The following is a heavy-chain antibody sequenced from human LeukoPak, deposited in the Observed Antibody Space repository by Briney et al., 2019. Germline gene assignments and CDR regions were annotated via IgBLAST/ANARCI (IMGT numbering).Heavy chain of an antibody. J-gene: IGHJ4*02. CDR1: GFTFSSYA. Sequence: GGSLRLSCAASGFTFSSYAMSWVRQAPGKGLEWVSVISGNTFSTYYADSVKGRFTISRDNSKNTLWLQMNSLGAEDTAVFYCTKGSDLWFGETWGQGTLVTVSS. D-gene: IGHD3-10*01. CDR3: TKGSDLWFGET. V-gene: IGHV3-23*01. CDR2: ISGNTFST.